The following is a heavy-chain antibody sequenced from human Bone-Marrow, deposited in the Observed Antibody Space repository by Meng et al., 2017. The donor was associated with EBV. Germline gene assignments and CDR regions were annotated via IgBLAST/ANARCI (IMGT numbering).Heavy chain of an antibody. V-gene: IGHV1-69*01. CDR1: GGTFRSDA. D-gene: IGHD3-10*01. J-gene: IGHJ4*02. CDR2: LIPMSDAP. Sequence: VQLVQAGPVLKKPGSSVKVPCKTSGGTFRSDAVSWVRQAPGQGLEWMGGLIPMSDAPHYAQKCQDRVRITADESTSTHYMDLSGLRSEDTAVYYCASESGRGFTPDYWGQGTLVTVSS. CDR3: ASESGRGFTPDY.